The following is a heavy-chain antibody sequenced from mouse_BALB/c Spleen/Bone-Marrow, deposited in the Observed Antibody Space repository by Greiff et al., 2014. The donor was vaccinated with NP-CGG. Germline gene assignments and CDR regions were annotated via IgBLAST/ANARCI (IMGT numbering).Heavy chain of an antibody. J-gene: IGHJ4*01. D-gene: IGHD2-2*01. CDR3: AKNGYYDGMDY. V-gene: IGHV1-67*01. CDR1: GYTFTDFA. Sequence: QVQLKQSGPELVRPGVSVKISCKGSGYTFTDFAMHWVKQSHAKSLEWIGVISTYSGYTNYNQKFKGKATMTVDKSSSTAYMELARLTSEDSAIYYCAKNGYYDGMDYWGQGTSVTVSS. CDR2: ISTYSGYT.